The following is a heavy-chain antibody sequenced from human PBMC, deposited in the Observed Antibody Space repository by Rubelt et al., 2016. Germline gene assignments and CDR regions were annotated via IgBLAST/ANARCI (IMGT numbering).Heavy chain of an antibody. CDR1: GFTFTSSA. CDR3: ARGGGLPPSYYDYVWGSYRPSYGMDV. J-gene: IGHJ6*02. D-gene: IGHD3-16*02. CDR2: IVVGSGNT. Sequence: QMQLVQSGPEVKKPGTSVKVSCKASGFTFTSSAVQWVRQARGQRLEWIGWIVVGSGNTNYAQKFQERGTITRDISTSTAYMWLRSLRSDDTAVYYCARGGGLPPSYYDYVWGSYRPSYGMDVWGQGTTVTVSS. V-gene: IGHV1-58*01.